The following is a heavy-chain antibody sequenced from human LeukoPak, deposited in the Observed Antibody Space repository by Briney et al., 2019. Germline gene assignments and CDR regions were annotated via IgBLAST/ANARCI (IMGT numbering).Heavy chain of an antibody. CDR2: ISSSSSYI. V-gene: IGHV3-21*01. Sequence: PGGSLRLSCAASGFTFSSYSMNWVRQAPGQGLEWVSSISSSSSYIYYADSVKGRFTISRDNAKNSLYLQMNSLRAEATTEHSRARAQPLDYYILTRHYAFDIWGQGTMVTVSS. J-gene: IGHJ3*02. D-gene: IGHD3-9*01. CDR3: ARAQPLDYYILTRHYAFDI. CDR1: GFTFSSYS.